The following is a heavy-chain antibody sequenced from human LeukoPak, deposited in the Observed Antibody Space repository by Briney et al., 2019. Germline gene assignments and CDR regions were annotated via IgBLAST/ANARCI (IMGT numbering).Heavy chain of an antibody. V-gene: IGHV3-7*01. J-gene: IGHJ3*02. CDR3: ARDGSATVHAFDI. D-gene: IGHD4-17*01. Sequence: GGSLRLSCAASGFTFSSYWTSWVRQAPGKGLEWVANIKQDGSEKYYVDSVKGRFTISRDNAKNSLYLQKNSLRAEDTAVYYCARDGSATVHAFDIWGQGTMVTVSS. CDR1: GFTFSSYW. CDR2: IKQDGSEK.